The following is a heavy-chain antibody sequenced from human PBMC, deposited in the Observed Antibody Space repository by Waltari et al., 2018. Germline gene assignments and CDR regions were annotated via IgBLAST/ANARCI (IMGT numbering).Heavy chain of an antibody. CDR2: IYHTGSH. Sequence: QVQLKQWGAGLLKISETLSLTCEVSGGSFTTNYWSWIRQSPGKGLEWIGEIYHTGSHNYNPSLQNRVTISVDRSKSLFSLDVTSITAADSAIYYCARVKSGFDSWGQGTVVTVSS. J-gene: IGHJ4*02. CDR1: GGSFTTNY. CDR3: ARVKSGFDS. V-gene: IGHV4-34*01.